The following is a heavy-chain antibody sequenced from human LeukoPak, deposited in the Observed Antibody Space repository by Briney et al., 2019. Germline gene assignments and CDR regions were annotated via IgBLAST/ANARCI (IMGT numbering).Heavy chain of an antibody. Sequence: SETLSLTCTVSGGSISSYYWSWIRQPPGKGLEWIGRIYTSGSTNYNPSLKSRVTISVDTSKNHFSLKLSSVTAADTAVYYCASLSSGWYHFDPWGQGTLVTDSS. D-gene: IGHD6-19*01. CDR2: IYTSGST. J-gene: IGHJ5*02. CDR3: ASLSSGWYHFDP. CDR1: GGSISSYY. V-gene: IGHV4-4*08.